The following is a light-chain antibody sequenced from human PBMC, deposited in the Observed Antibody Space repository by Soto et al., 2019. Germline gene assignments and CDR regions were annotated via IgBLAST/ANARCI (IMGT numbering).Light chain of an antibody. CDR3: SSYTSSNTLV. CDR2: EVS. CDR1: SSDVGAYNY. V-gene: IGLV2-14*01. J-gene: IGLJ2*01. Sequence: QSALTQPASVSGSPGQSITISCTGTSSDVGAYNYVSWYQQHPGKAPKLMIFEVSDRASGVSNRCSGSKSGNTASLTISGLQAEDEADYYCSSYTSSNTLVFGGGTKLTVL.